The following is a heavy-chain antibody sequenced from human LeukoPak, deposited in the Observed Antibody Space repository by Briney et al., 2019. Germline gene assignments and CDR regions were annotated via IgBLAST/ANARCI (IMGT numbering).Heavy chain of an antibody. D-gene: IGHD2-15*01. CDR3: ARDWWGDRIYYYYGMDV. CDR1: GFTFSDYY. V-gene: IGHV3-11*01. Sequence: PGGSLRLSCAASGFTFSDYYMSWIRQAPGKGLEWVSYISSRGSTIYYADSVKGRFTISRDNAKNSLYLQMNSLRAEDTAVYYCARDWWGDRIYYYYGMDVWGQGTTVTVFS. J-gene: IGHJ6*02. CDR2: ISSRGSTI.